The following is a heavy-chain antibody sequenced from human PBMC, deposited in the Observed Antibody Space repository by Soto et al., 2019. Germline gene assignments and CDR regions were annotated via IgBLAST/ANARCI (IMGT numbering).Heavy chain of an antibody. CDR3: VRGASYYDFWSALRREYQYGMDV. Sequence: PGGSLRLSCAASGFTFSNFWMSWVRQAPGKGLEWVANIRQDGTYKNYVDSVKGRFTISRDNAKNSLYLQMNSLRGEDTAVYYCVRGASYYDFWSALRREYQYGMDVWGQGTTVTVS. D-gene: IGHD3-3*01. CDR2: IRQDGTYK. CDR1: GFTFSNFW. V-gene: IGHV3-7*03. J-gene: IGHJ6*02.